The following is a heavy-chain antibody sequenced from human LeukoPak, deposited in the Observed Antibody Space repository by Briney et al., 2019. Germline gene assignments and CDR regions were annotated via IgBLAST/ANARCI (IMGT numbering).Heavy chain of an antibody. Sequence: GGSLRLSCAASGFTFSSYAMTWVRQVPGKGLEWVSGISGSGGSRYYADSVKGRFSISRDNSKNTVHLQMNSLRAEDTAVYYCAKDGIAVAGTSAWYWGQGTQVTVSS. CDR3: AKDGIAVAGTSAWY. CDR1: GFTFSSYA. CDR2: ISGSGGSR. D-gene: IGHD6-19*01. J-gene: IGHJ4*02. V-gene: IGHV3-23*01.